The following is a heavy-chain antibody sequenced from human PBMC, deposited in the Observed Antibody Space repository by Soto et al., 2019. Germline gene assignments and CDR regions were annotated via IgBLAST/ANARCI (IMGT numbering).Heavy chain of an antibody. Sequence: QVQLVQSGAEVKKPGSSVKVSCKASGGTFSSYTISWVRQAPGQGLEWMGRIIPILGIANYAQKFQGRVTITAEKSTSTAYLALSSLRSEDTAVYYCARDPSAGDSAGYWGQGPLVTVSS. CDR2: IIPILGIA. CDR1: GGTFSSYT. D-gene: IGHD2-21*01. CDR3: ARDPSAGDSAGY. J-gene: IGHJ4*02. V-gene: IGHV1-69*08.